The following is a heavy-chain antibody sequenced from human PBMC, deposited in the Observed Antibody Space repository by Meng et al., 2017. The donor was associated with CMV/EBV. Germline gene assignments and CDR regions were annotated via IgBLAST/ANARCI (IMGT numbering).Heavy chain of an antibody. Sequence: LSLTCAASGFTFSSYAMHWVRQAPGKGLEWVAVISYDGSNKYYADSVKGRFTISRDNSKNTLYLQMNSLRAEDTAVYYCARDGSDFWSGYFSPYYYYGMDVWGQGTTVIVSS. CDR3: ARDGSDFWSGYFSPYYYYGMDV. D-gene: IGHD3-3*01. CDR2: ISYDGSNK. V-gene: IGHV3-30-3*01. CDR1: GFTFSSYA. J-gene: IGHJ6*02.